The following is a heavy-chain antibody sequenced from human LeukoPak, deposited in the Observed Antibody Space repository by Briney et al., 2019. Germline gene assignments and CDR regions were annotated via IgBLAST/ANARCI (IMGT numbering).Heavy chain of an antibody. CDR3: ARFNEYNWNPQVSKWYFDL. J-gene: IGHJ2*01. D-gene: IGHD1-20*01. V-gene: IGHV4-34*01. CDR2: INHSGST. CDR1: GGSFSGYY. Sequence: SETLPLTCAVYGGSFSGYYWSWLRQPPGKGLEWIGEINHSGSTNYNPSLKSRVTISVDTSKNQFSLKLSSVTAADTAVYYWARFNEYNWNPQVSKWYFDLWGRGTLVTVSS.